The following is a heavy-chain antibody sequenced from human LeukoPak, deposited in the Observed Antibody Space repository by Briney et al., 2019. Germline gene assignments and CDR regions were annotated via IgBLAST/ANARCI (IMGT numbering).Heavy chain of an antibody. CDR1: GGSFSGYY. CDR3: ARAGGSLAAGGTEGINFQY. J-gene: IGHJ1*01. Sequence: KPSETLSLTCAVYGGSFSGYYWSWIRQPPGKGLEWIGNILSTGSTNYNPSLKSRVTISLDTPKNQFSLKLSSVTAADTAVYYCARAGGSLAAGGTEGINFQYWGQGTLVTVSS. D-gene: IGHD6-13*01. V-gene: IGHV4-59*01. CDR2: ILSTGST.